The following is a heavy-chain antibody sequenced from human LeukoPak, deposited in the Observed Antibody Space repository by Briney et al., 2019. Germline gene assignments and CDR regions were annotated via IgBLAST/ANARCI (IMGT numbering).Heavy chain of an antibody. CDR3: ARESSGGAFDI. CDR1: GFTFSSYW. D-gene: IGHD6-6*01. V-gene: IGHV3-7*01. J-gene: IGHJ3*02. CDR2: IKQDGSEK. Sequence: PGGSLRLSCVAPGFTFSSYWMSWVRQAPGKGLEWVANIKQDGSEKYYVDSVKGRFTISRDNAKNSLYLQMNSLRAEDTAVYYCARESSGGAFDIWGQGTMVTVSS.